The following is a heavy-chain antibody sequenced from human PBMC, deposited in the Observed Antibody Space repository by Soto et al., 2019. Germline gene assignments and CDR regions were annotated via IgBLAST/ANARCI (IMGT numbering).Heavy chain of an antibody. D-gene: IGHD2-15*01. Sequence: QVQLVQSGAEVRKPGSSMKVSCKASGGAFSSYAMSWMRRAPGQGLEWMGGIVPILGTPSYGQKFQGRVSITADESTSTAYMELSSLRSDDTAVYYCARERSVGPPNSYYYYYAMDVWGQGTTVTVSS. CDR3: ARERSVGPPNSYYYYYAMDV. J-gene: IGHJ6*02. V-gene: IGHV1-69*01. CDR2: IVPILGTP. CDR1: GGAFSSYA.